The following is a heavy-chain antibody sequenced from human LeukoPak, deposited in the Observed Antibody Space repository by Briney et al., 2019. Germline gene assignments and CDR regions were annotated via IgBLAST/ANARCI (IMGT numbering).Heavy chain of an antibody. J-gene: IGHJ4*02. CDR3: ARSYDFWSGKGPFDY. V-gene: IGHV5-51*01. Sequence: GESLKISCKGSGYSFTSYWIGWVRQMPGKGLEWMGIIYPGDSDTRYSPSFQGQVTISADKSISTAYLQWSSLKASDTAMYYCARSYDFWSGKGPFDYWGQGTLVTVSS. D-gene: IGHD3-3*01. CDR2: IYPGDSDT. CDR1: GYSFTSYW.